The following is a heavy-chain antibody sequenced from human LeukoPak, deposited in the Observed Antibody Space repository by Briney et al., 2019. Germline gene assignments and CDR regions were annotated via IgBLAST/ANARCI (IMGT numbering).Heavy chain of an antibody. CDR1: GYTFTSYY. D-gene: IGHD2-2*01. CDR2: INPSGGST. J-gene: IGHJ4*02. Sequence: ASVKISCKASGYTFTSYYMHWVRQAPGQGLEWMGIINPSGGSTTYAQKLQGRVTMTTDTSTSTAYMELRSLRSDDTAVYYCARVGYCSSTSCYWRRVKSYYFDYWGQGTLVTVSS. V-gene: IGHV1-46*01. CDR3: ARVGYCSSTSCYWRRVKSYYFDY.